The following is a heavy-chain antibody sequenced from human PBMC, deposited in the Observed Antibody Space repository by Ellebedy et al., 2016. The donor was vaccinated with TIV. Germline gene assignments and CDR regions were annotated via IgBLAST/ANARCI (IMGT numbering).Heavy chain of an antibody. CDR1: GGSFSGYY. V-gene: IGHV4-34*01. Sequence: GSLRLXXAVYGGSFSGYYWSWIRQPPGKGLEWIGEINHSGSTNYNPSLKSRVTISVDTSKNQFSLKLSSVTAADTAVYYCARGYSSGWFGVGLSYGMDVWGQGTTVTVSS. D-gene: IGHD6-19*01. J-gene: IGHJ6*02. CDR2: INHSGST. CDR3: ARGYSSGWFGVGLSYGMDV.